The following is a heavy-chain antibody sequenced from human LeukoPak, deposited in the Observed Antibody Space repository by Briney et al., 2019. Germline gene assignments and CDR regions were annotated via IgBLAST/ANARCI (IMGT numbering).Heavy chain of an antibody. D-gene: IGHD3-16*02. CDR3: ASHARYGYYFDY. Sequence: SETLSLTCAVYGGSFSGYYWSRIRQPPGKGLEWIGEINHSGSTNYNPSLKSRVTISVDTSKNQFSLKLSSVTAADTAMYYCASHARYGYYFDYWGQGTLVTVSS. J-gene: IGHJ4*02. CDR1: GGSFSGYY. V-gene: IGHV4-34*01. CDR2: INHSGST.